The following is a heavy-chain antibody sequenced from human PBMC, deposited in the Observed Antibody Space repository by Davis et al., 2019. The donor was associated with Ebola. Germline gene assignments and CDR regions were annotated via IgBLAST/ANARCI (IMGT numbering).Heavy chain of an antibody. Sequence: AASVKVSCKASGYTFTSYDINWVRQATGQGLEWMGWMNPNSGNTGYAQKFQGRGIMTRNTSISTAYMELSSLRSEDTAVYYCASGLWGSRGMDVWGKGTTVTVSS. CDR1: GYTFTSYD. D-gene: IGHD3-16*01. J-gene: IGHJ6*04. CDR3: ASGLWGSRGMDV. CDR2: MNPNSGNT. V-gene: IGHV1-8*01.